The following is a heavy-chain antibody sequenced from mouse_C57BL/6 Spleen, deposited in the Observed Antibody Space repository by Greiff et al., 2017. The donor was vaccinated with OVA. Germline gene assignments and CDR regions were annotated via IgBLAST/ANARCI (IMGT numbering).Heavy chain of an antibody. J-gene: IGHJ3*01. D-gene: IGHD3-2*02. CDR3: ARDRGETAQATPWFAY. Sequence: EVQRVESGGGLVKPGGSLKLSCAASGFTFSSYAMSWVRQTPEKRLEWVATISDGGSYTYYPDNVKGRFTISRDNAKNNLYLQMSHLKSEDTAMYYCARDRGETAQATPWFAYWGQGTLVTVSA. CDR2: ISDGGSYT. V-gene: IGHV5-4*01. CDR1: GFTFSSYA.